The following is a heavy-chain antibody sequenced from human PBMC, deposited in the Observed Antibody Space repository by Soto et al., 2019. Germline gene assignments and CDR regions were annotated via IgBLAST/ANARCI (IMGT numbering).Heavy chain of an antibody. J-gene: IGHJ6*03. D-gene: IGHD2-2*01. CDR2: IRSKANSYAT. Sequence: EVQLVESGGGLVQPGGSLKLSCAASGFTFSGSAMHWVRQASGKGLEWVGRIRSKANSYATAYAASVKGRFTISRDDSKNTAYLQMNSLKTEDTAVYYCTSEVVPAAMRYCYYMAVWGKGTTVTVSS. V-gene: IGHV3-73*01. CDR1: GFTFSGSA. CDR3: TSEVVPAAMRYCYYMAV.